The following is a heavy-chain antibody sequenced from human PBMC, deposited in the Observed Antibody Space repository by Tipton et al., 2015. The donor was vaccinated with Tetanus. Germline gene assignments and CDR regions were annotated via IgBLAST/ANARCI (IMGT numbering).Heavy chain of an antibody. D-gene: IGHD5-12*01. CDR2: VYHSGLT. V-gene: IGHV4-61*01. J-gene: IGHJ4*02. CDR1: GTSVRGSSHD. CDR3: ARANNDYPKKGPFDS. Sequence: TLSLTCAVSGTSVRGSSHDWTWIRQPPGKGLEWVGYVYHSGLTNYTPSLKSRLTISIDTSKNQFSLKLKSVTTADTAVYYCARANNDYPKKGPFDSWGPGILVIVSA.